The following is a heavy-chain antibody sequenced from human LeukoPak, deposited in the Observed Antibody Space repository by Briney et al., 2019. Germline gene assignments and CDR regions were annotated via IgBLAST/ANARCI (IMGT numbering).Heavy chain of an antibody. Sequence: SGGSLRLSCAVSGITLSNYGMSWVRQAPGKGLEWVAGISDSGGRTNYAGSVKGRFTISRDNPKNTLYLQMNSLRAEDTAVYFCAKRGVVIRVILVGFHKEAYYIDSWGQGALVTVSS. CDR1: GITLSNYG. CDR2: ISDSGGRT. V-gene: IGHV3-23*01. CDR3: AKRGVVIRVILVGFHKEAYYIDS. J-gene: IGHJ4*02. D-gene: IGHD3-22*01.